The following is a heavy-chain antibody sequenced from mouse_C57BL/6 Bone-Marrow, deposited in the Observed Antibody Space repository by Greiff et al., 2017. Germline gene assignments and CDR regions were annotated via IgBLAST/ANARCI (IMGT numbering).Heavy chain of an antibody. Sequence: QVQLQQSGAELVMPGASVKLSCKASGYTFTSYWMHWVKQRPGQGLEWIGEIDPSDSYTNYNQKFKGKSTLTVDKSSSTAYMQLSSRTSDDSAVYYCASGLYGSRGYWGPGTTLTVSS. V-gene: IGHV1-69*01. CDR1: GYTFTSYW. CDR3: ASGLYGSRGY. D-gene: IGHD1-1*01. J-gene: IGHJ2*01. CDR2: IDPSDSYT.